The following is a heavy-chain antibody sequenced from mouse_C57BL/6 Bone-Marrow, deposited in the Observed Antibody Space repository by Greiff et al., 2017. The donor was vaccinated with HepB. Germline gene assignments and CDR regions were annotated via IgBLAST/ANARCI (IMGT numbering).Heavy chain of an antibody. CDR1: GYSLTDYN. Sequence: VHVKQSGPELVKPGASVKISCKASGYSLTDYNMNWVKQSNGKSLEWIGVINPNYGTTSYNQKFKGKATLTVDQSSSTAYMQLNSLTSEDSAVYYCARFDYDEGYAMDYWGQGTSVTVSS. V-gene: IGHV1-39*01. CDR3: ARFDYDEGYAMDY. CDR2: INPNYGTT. D-gene: IGHD2-4*01. J-gene: IGHJ4*01.